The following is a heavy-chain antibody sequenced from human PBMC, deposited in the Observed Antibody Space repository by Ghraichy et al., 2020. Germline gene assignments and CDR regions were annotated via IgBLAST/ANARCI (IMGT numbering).Heavy chain of an antibody. Sequence: LSLTCAASGFTFSSYAMSWVRQAPGKGLEWVSAISGSGGSTYYADSVKGRFTISRDNSKNTLYLQMNSLRAEDTAVYYCAKAMSRDYYFDYWGQGTLVTVSS. J-gene: IGHJ4*02. CDR1: GFTFSSYA. CDR2: ISGSGGST. V-gene: IGHV3-23*01. CDR3: AKAMSRDYYFDY. D-gene: IGHD3-22*01.